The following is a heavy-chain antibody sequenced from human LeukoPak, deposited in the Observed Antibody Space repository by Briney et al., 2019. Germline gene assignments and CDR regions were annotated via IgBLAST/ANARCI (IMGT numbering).Heavy chain of an antibody. Sequence: PGGSLRLSCAASGFTFSSYAMSWVRQAPGKGLEWVSYISSSGGTIYYADSVKGRFTISRDNAKNSLYLQMNSLRAEDTAVYYCARARSYFDYWGQGTLVTVSS. J-gene: IGHJ4*02. V-gene: IGHV3-48*03. CDR3: ARARSYFDY. CDR1: GFTFSSYA. CDR2: ISSSGGTI.